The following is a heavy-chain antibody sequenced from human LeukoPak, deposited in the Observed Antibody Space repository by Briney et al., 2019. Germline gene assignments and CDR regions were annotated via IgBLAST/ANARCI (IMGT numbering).Heavy chain of an antibody. CDR3: AKSTGYCSSTSCYKRAHFDY. D-gene: IGHD2-2*02. V-gene: IGHV1-69*04. CDR2: IIPILGIA. CDR1: GGTFSSYA. Sequence: GASVKVSCKASGGTFSSYAISWVRQAPGQGLEWMGRIIPILGIANYAQKFQGRVTITADKSTSTAYMELSSLRSEDTAVYYCAKSTGYCSSTSCYKRAHFDYWGQGTLVTVSS. J-gene: IGHJ4*02.